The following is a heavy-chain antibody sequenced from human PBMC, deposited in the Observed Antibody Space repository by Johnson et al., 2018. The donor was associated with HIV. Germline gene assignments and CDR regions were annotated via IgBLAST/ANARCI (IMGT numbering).Heavy chain of an antibody. V-gene: IGHV3-15*01. CDR1: GFTFSNAW. CDR2: IKSKTDGGTT. CDR3: AKERQRVRAFDI. J-gene: IGHJ3*02. Sequence: VQLVESGGGLVKPGGSLRLSCAASGFTFSNAWMSWVRQAPGKGLEWVGRIKSKTDGGTTDYAAPVKGRFTIPRDDSKNTLYLQMSSLRTEEPAVYYCAKERQRVRAFDIWGQGTMVTVSS. D-gene: IGHD6-6*01.